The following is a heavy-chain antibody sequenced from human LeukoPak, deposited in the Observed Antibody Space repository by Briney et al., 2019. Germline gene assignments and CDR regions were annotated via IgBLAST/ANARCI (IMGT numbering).Heavy chain of an antibody. D-gene: IGHD3-10*01. CDR3: ARGELLLDYYYYYMDV. V-gene: IGHV1-69*13. CDR2: IIPIFGTA. CDR1: GGTFSSYA. J-gene: IGHJ6*03. Sequence: SVKVSCKASGGTFSSYAISWVRQAPGQGLEWMGGIIPIFGTANYAQKFQGRVTITADESTSTAYMELSSLRSEDTAVYYCARGELLLDYYYYYMDVWGKGTTVTVSS.